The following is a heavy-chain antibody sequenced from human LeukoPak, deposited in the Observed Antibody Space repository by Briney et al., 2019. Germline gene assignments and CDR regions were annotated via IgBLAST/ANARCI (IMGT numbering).Heavy chain of an antibody. D-gene: IGHD2-15*01. Sequence: SETLSLTCAVYGGSFSGYYWSWIRQPPGKGLEWIGEINHSGNTNSNPSLKSRVTISVDTSKNQFSLKLSSVTAADTAVYYCARHGAGYCSGGSCSAPRWGFDYWGQGTLVAVSS. CDR3: ARHGAGYCSGGSCSAPRWGFDY. CDR1: GGSFSGYY. CDR2: INHSGNT. V-gene: IGHV4-34*01. J-gene: IGHJ4*02.